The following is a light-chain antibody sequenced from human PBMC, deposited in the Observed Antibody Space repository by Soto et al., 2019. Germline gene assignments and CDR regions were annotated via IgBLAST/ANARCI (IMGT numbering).Light chain of an antibody. CDR1: SSDVGSYNF. CDR3: CSYAGSSTFGVV. CDR2: EGS. Sequence: QSVLTQPASVSGSPGQSITISCTGTSSDVGSYNFVSWYQQHPGKAPKLMIYEGSNRPSGVSNRFSGSKSGNTASLTISGLQAEDEADYYCCSYAGSSTFGVVFGGGTKLTVL. J-gene: IGLJ2*01. V-gene: IGLV2-23*03.